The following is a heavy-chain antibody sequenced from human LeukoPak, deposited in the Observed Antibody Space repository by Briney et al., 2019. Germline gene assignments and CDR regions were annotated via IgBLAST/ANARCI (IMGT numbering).Heavy chain of an antibody. CDR3: ARPTYYYGSGRYYYYYMDV. CDR1: GGSISSYY. J-gene: IGHJ6*03. D-gene: IGHD3-10*01. V-gene: IGHV4-4*07. CDR2: IYTSGST. Sequence: SETLSLTCTVSGGSISSYYWSWIRQPAGKGLEWIGRIYTSGSTNYNPSLKSRVTMSVDTSKNQFSLKLSSVTAADTAVYYCARPTYYYGSGRYYYYYMDVWGKGTTVTISS.